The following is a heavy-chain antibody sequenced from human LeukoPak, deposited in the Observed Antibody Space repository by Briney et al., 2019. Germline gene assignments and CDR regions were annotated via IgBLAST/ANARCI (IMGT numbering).Heavy chain of an antibody. D-gene: IGHD5-24*01. CDR1: GFTFCSYG. CDR2: ISYDGSNK. J-gene: IGHJ4*02. Sequence: GRSLRLSCAASGFTFCSYGMHWVRQAPGKGLEWVAVISYDGSNKYYADSVKGRFTISRDNSKNTLYLQMNSLRAEDTAVYYCAKDRGERYYFDYWGQGTLVTVSS. CDR3: AKDRGERYYFDY. V-gene: IGHV3-30*18.